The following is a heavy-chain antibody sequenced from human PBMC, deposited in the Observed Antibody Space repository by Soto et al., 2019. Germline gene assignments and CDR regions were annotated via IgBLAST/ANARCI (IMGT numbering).Heavy chain of an antibody. V-gene: IGHV1-8*01. D-gene: IGHD1-26*01. Sequence: GASVKVSCKVSGYTLTELSMHWVRQATGQGLEWMGWMNPDSGNTGYAQKFQGRVTMTRNTSISTAYMELSSLRSEDTAVYYCARDKVGAIDYWGQGTVVTVSS. CDR1: GYTLTELS. CDR3: ARDKVGAIDY. CDR2: MNPDSGNT. J-gene: IGHJ4*02.